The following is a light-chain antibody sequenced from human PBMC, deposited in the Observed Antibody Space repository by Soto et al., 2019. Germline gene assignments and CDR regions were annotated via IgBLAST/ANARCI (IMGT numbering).Light chain of an antibody. V-gene: IGLV1-40*01. Sequence: QSVLTQPPSVSGAPGQRVTISCTGSSSNIGAGYDVHWYQQLPGAAPRLLIYGNTNRPSGVPDRFSGSRSGTSASLAITGLQAEDEADYHCQSYDNRLSRLLFGGGTKLTVL. CDR3: QSYDNRLSRLL. CDR2: GNT. CDR1: SSNIGAGYD. J-gene: IGLJ2*01.